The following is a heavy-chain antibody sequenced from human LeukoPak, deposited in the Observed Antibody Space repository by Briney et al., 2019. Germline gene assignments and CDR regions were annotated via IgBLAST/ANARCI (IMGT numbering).Heavy chain of an antibody. CDR3: AKTGDFSSAFEY. D-gene: IGHD6-6*01. J-gene: IGHJ4*02. V-gene: IGHV5-51*01. CDR1: GYSFTSYW. Sequence: GESLKISCKGSGYSFTSYWIGWVRQMPGKGLERMGIIYPGDSDTRYSASFQGQVTISADKSISTAYLQWNSLKASDTAIYYCAKTGDFSSAFEYWGQGTVVTVSS. CDR2: IYPGDSDT.